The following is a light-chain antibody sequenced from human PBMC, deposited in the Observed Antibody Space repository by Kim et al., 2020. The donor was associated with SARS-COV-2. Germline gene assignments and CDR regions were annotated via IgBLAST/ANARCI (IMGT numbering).Light chain of an antibody. CDR3: SSYAGSNNV. Sequence: QSALTQPRSVSGSPGQSVTISCTGTSSDVGGYNYVSWYQQHPGKAPKLMIYDVTERPSGVPDRFSASKSGNTASLTVSGLQAEDEADYYCSSYAGSNNVFGTGTKVTVL. CDR2: DVT. V-gene: IGLV2-11*01. J-gene: IGLJ1*01. CDR1: SSDVGGYNY.